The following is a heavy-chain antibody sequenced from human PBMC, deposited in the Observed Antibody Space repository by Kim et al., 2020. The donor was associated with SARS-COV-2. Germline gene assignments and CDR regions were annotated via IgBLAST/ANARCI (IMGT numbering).Heavy chain of an antibody. V-gene: IGHV3-74*01. CDR1: GFTFTTSS. J-gene: IGHJ4*02. Sequence: GGSLRLSCAASGFTFTTSSMHWVRQVPGKGLLWVAQISSDGTNTAYADSVKGRFIISRDNAKSTLYLQLNSLSAEDTAVYYCLRVLDYWGSGTLYSVSS. CDR2: ISSDGTNT. CDR3: LRVLDY.